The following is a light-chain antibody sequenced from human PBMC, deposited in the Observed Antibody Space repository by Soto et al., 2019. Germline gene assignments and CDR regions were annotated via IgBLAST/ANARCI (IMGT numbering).Light chain of an antibody. CDR3: ESYDSSSWV. Sequence: NFMLTQPHSVSESPGKTVTISCTRSSGSIASNYVQWYQQRPGSAPTTVIYEDNQSPSGVPDRFSGSIDSSSTSASLTISGLQSEDEADYYCESYDSSSWVFGGGTKLTVL. V-gene: IGLV6-57*03. CDR1: SGSIASNY. CDR2: EDN. J-gene: IGLJ3*02.